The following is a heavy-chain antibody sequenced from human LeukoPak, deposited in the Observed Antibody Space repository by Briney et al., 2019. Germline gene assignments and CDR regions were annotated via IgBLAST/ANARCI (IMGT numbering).Heavy chain of an antibody. CDR1: GFTFSSYG. CDR3: ARGISALGYWDYYYMDV. J-gene: IGHJ6*03. V-gene: IGHV3-30*02. Sequence: GGSLRLSCAASGFTFSSYGIHWVRQAPGKGLEWVAFIRYDGSNKYHADSVKGRFTISRDNSKNTLYLQMNSLRVEDTAVYYCARGISALGYWDYYYMDVWGKGTTVTISS. D-gene: IGHD2-8*02. CDR2: IRYDGSNK.